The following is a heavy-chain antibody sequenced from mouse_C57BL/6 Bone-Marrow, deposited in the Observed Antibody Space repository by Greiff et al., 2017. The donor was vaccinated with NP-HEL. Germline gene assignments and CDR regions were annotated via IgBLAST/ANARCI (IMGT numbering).Heavy chain of an antibody. CDR1: GFNIKDDY. Sequence: EVQLQQSGAELVRPGASVKLSCTASGFNIKDDYMHWVKQRPEQGLEWIGWIDPENGDTEYASKFKGKATITADTSSNTAYLQLSSLTSEDTAGYYCTTLRYGRDVDVWGTGTTVTVSS. J-gene: IGHJ1*03. D-gene: IGHD1-1*01. CDR2: IDPENGDT. CDR3: TTLRYGRDVDV. V-gene: IGHV14-4*01.